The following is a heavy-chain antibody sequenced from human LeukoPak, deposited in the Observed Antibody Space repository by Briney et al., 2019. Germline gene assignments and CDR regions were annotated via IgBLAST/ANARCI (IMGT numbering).Heavy chain of an antibody. CDR3: ARGYYDSSGYYYDY. D-gene: IGHD3-22*01. V-gene: IGHV3-48*03. CDR2: ISSSGSTI. J-gene: IGHJ4*02. CDR1: GFTFSSYE. Sequence: GGSLRLSCAASGFTFSSYEMNWVRQAPGKGLEWVSYISSSGSTIYYADSVKGRFTISRDNAKNSLYLQMNSLRAEDTAVYYSARGYYDSSGYYYDYWGQGTLVTVSS.